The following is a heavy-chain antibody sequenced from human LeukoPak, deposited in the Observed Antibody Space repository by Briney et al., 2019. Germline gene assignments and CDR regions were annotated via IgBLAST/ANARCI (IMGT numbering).Heavy chain of an antibody. CDR3: AREADIVSFDL. CDR1: GYTFTVNH. J-gene: IGHJ2*01. Sequence: ASVKVSCKASGYTFTVNHVHWVRQTPGQGLEWVGCNYPNSGGTKYARKFQDRVAMTSDTSISTAYMELSGLRSDDTAVYFCAREADIVSFDLWGRGTLVTVSS. V-gene: IGHV1-2*02. D-gene: IGHD3-16*02. CDR2: NYPNSGGT.